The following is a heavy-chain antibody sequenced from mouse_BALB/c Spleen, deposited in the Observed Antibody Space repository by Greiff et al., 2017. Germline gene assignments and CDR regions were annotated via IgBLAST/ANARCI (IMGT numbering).Heavy chain of an antibody. CDR3: ARETNYLRYGNPGAMDY. CDR2: INPYNDGT. V-gene: IGHV1-14*01. Sequence: EVQLQQSGPELVKPGASVKMSCKASGYTFTSYVMHWVKQKPGQGLEWIGYINPYNDGTKYNEKFKGKATLTSDKSSSTAYMELSSLTSEDSAVYYCARETNYLRYGNPGAMDYWGQGTSVTVSS. CDR1: GYTFTSYV. J-gene: IGHJ4*01. D-gene: IGHD2-10*02.